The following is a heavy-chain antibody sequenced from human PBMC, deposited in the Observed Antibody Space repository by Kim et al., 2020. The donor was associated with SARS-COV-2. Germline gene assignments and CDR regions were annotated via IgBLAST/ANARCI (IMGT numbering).Heavy chain of an antibody. D-gene: IGHD3-16*02. CDR3: AREGVIYDSGPSAYHENFAA. V-gene: IGHV4-34*01. CDR1: GGSFSDYY. Sequence: SETLSLTCAASGGSFSDYYWSWVRQSPGKGLEWIGEITHTGATNYSPSLRSRVTMSIDTSKNQFFLNLTSVTAADTAVYYCAREGVIYDSGPSAYHENFAAWGQGSLLTFPS. CDR2: ITHTGAT. J-gene: IGHJ4*02.